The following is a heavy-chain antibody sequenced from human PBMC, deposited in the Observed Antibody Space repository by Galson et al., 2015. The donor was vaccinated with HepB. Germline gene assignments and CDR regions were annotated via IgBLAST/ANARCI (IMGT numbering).Heavy chain of an antibody. CDR3: ARGIALGATSRYYYGMDV. V-gene: IGHV1-2*04. D-gene: IGHD1-26*01. CDR1: GYTFTGYY. Sequence: SVKVSCKASGYTFTGYYMHWVRQAPGQGLEWMGWINPNSGGTNYAQKFQGWVTTTRDTSVSTAYMELSRLRSDDTAVYYCARGIALGATSRYYYGMDVWGQGTTVTVS. CDR2: INPNSGGT. J-gene: IGHJ6*02.